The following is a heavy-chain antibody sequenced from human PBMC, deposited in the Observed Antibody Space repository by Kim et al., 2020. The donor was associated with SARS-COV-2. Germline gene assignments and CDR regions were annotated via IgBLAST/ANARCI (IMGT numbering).Heavy chain of an antibody. CDR3: AREPLGYYYDSSGYQDDAFDI. Sequence: ASVKVSCKASGYTFTGYYMHWVRQAPGQGLEWMGWINPNSGGTNYAQKFQGWVTMTRDTSISTAYMELSRLRSDDTAVYYCAREPLGYYYDSSGYQDDAFDIWGQGTMVTVSS. CDR2: INPNSGGT. V-gene: IGHV1-2*04. D-gene: IGHD3-22*01. J-gene: IGHJ3*02. CDR1: GYTFTGYY.